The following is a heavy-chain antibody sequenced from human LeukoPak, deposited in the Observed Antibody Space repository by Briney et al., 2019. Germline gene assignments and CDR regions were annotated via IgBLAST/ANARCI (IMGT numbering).Heavy chain of an antibody. CDR2: IYYSGIT. V-gene: IGHV4-39*07. D-gene: IGHD6-13*01. CDR3: ARRFIAAAVGDAFDI. CDR1: GGSISSSSYY. Sequence: SETLSLTCTVSGGSISSSSYYWGWIRQPPGKGLEWIGSIYYSGITYYNPSLKSRVTISVDTSKNQFSLKLSSVTAADTAVYYCARRFIAAAVGDAFDIWGQGTMVTVSS. J-gene: IGHJ3*02.